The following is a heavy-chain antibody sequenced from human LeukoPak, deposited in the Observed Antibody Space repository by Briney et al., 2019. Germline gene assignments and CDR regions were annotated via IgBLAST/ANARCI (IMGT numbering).Heavy chain of an antibody. J-gene: IGHJ4*02. CDR1: GFTFSSYG. CDR3: AIRDGYDFDY. Sequence: GGSLRLSCAASGFTFSSYGMHWVRQAPGKGLEWVAVIWYDGTNKYYADSVKGRFTISRDNSKNTLYPQMNSLSAEDTAVYYCAIRDGYDFDYWGQGTLVTVSS. CDR2: IWYDGTNK. V-gene: IGHV3-33*01. D-gene: IGHD5-24*01.